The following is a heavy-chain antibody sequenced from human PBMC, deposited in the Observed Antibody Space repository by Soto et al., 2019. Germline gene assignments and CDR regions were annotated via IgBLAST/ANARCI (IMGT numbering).Heavy chain of an antibody. J-gene: IGHJ6*03. CDR2: ISGSGGST. CDR3: AKGGFSNWNYYYYYMDV. D-gene: IGHD1-20*01. V-gene: IGHV3-23*01. CDR1: GFTFSSYA. Sequence: GGSLRLSCAASGFTFSSYAMSWVRQAPGKGLEWVSAISGSGGSTYYADSVKGRFTISRDNSKNTLYLQMNSLRAEDTAVYYCAKGGFSNWNYYYYYMDVWGKGTTVTVSS.